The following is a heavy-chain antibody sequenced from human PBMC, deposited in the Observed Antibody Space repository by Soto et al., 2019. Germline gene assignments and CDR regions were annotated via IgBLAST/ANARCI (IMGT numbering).Heavy chain of an antibody. J-gene: IGHJ6*02. Sequence: ASVKVSCKASGHTFTSYGISWVRQAPGQGPEWMGWISAYNGNTNYAQKLQGRVTMTTGTSTSTAYMELRSLRSDDTAVYYCARISYDILTGYYYYGMDVWGQGTTVTVSS. CDR2: ISAYNGNT. CDR3: ARISYDILTGYYYYGMDV. D-gene: IGHD3-9*01. CDR1: GHTFTSYG. V-gene: IGHV1-18*01.